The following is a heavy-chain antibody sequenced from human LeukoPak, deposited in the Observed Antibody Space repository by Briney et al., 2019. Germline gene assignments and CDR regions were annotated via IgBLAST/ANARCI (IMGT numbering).Heavy chain of an antibody. CDR3: AKKREAYPPDY. Sequence: GGSLRLSCAASGFTFSSYSMNWVRQAPGKGLEWVSSISSGSTYMYYADSVKGRFTISRDNAQNSMYLQMNILKAVDTALYDFAKKREAYPPDYWGQGTLVTVSS. CDR2: ISSGSTYM. J-gene: IGHJ4*02. D-gene: IGHD2-2*01. V-gene: IGHV3-21*04. CDR1: GFTFSSYS.